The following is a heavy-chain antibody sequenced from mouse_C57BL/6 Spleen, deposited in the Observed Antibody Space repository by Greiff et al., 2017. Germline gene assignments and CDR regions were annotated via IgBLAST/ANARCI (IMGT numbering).Heavy chain of an antibody. Sequence: QVQLQQSGAELAKPGASVKLSCKASGYTFTSYWMHWVKQRPGQGLEWIGYINPSSGYNKYNQKFKDKATLTAYKSSNTDYMQLSSLTYEASAVYYFARRDIYYGNDYYAMDCWGQGTSVTVAS. CDR1: GYTFTSYW. V-gene: IGHV1-7*01. D-gene: IGHD2-1*01. J-gene: IGHJ4*01. CDR2: INPSSGYN. CDR3: ARRDIYYGNDYYAMDC.